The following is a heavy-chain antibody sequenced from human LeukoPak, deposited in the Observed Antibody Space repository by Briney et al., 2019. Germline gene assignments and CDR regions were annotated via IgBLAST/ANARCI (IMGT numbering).Heavy chain of an antibody. CDR3: ARDLGSGWYLGTRAFDY. V-gene: IGHV6-1*01. J-gene: IGHJ4*02. D-gene: IGHD6-19*01. CDR2: TYYRSKWYN. CDR1: GDSVSSNSAA. Sequence: SQTLSLTCATSGDSVSSNSAAWNWIRQSPSRGLEWLGRTYYRSKWYNDYAVSVKSRITINPDTSKNQFSLQLNSVTPEDTAVYYCARDLGSGWYLGTRAFDYWGQGTLVTVSS.